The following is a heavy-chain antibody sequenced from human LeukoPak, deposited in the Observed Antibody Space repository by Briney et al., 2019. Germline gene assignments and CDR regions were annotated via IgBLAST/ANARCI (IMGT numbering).Heavy chain of an antibody. D-gene: IGHD6-19*01. CDR1: GFPFSSYE. V-gene: IGHV3-48*03. CDR2: ISSSDSII. Sequence: GGSLRLSCAASGFPFSSYEMNWVRQAPGKGLEWVSYISSSDSIIYYADSVKGRFTISRDNAKNSLYLQMNSLRAEDTAVYYCARGDNSGPDYYYYMDVWGKGTTVTISS. CDR3: ARGDNSGPDYYYYMDV. J-gene: IGHJ6*03.